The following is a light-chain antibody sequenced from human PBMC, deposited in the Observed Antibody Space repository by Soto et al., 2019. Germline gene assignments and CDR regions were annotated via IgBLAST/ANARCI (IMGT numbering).Light chain of an antibody. CDR3: QQYDRSPFT. Sequence: EIVLTQSPGTLSLSPGERATLSCRASQSVSRTYLAWYQQTPGQPPRLLIYGASNRATGVQDRFSGSGSGTDFTLTISGLEPEDFAVYYCQQYDRSPFTFGQGTRLEIK. J-gene: IGKJ5*01. CDR2: GAS. V-gene: IGKV3-20*01. CDR1: QSVSRTY.